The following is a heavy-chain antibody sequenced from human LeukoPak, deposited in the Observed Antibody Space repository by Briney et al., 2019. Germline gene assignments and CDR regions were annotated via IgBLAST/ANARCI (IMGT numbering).Heavy chain of an antibody. CDR3: AKVPKGTPPIAPLDY. Sequence: GGSLRLSCAASGFTFSSYAMSWVRQAPGKRLEWVSAISGSGGSTYYADSVKGRFTISRDNSKNTLYLQMNSLRAEDTAVYYCAKVPKGTPPIAPLDYWGQGTLVTVSS. J-gene: IGHJ4*02. CDR1: GFTFSSYA. V-gene: IGHV3-23*01. CDR2: ISGSGGST. D-gene: IGHD6-13*01.